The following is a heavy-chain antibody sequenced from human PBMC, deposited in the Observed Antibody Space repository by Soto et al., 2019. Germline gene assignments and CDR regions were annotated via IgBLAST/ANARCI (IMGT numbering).Heavy chain of an antibody. Sequence: ASVKVSCKVSGYTLTELSMHWVRQAPGKGLEWMGGFDPEDGETIYAQKFQGRVTMTEDTSTDTAYMELSSLKASDTAMYYCATSYSSSWSDNLEPTKNYYGMDVWGQGTTVTVSS. V-gene: IGHV1-24*01. J-gene: IGHJ6*02. D-gene: IGHD6-13*01. CDR3: ATSYSSSWSDNLEPTKNYYGMDV. CDR1: GYTLTELS. CDR2: FDPEDGET.